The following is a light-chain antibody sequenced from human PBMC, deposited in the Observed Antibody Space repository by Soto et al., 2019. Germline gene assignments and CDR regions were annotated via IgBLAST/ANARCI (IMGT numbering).Light chain of an antibody. CDR2: AAS. CDR1: QGISSY. V-gene: IGKV1-8*01. J-gene: IGKJ5*01. Sequence: AIRMTQSPSSFSASTGDRVTITCRASQGISSYLAWYQQKPGKAPKLLIYAASTLQSGVPSRFSGSGSGTDFTLTISCLQSEDFATYYCQQSYSYPLTFGQGTRLEIK. CDR3: QQSYSYPLT.